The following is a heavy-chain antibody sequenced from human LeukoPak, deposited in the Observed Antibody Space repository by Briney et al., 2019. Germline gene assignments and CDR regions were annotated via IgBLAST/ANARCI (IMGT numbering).Heavy chain of an antibody. CDR2: IYYSGST. CDR1: GGSISSGDYY. J-gene: IGHJ4*02. D-gene: IGHD4-23*01. Sequence: SETLSLTCTVSGGSISSGDYYWSWIRQPPGKGLEWIGYIYYSGSTYYNPSLKSRVTISVATSKNQFSLKLSSVTAADTAVYYCASSYDYGGNYSGTGFDYWGQGTLVTVSS. CDR3: ASSYDYGGNYSGTGFDY. V-gene: IGHV4-30-4*01.